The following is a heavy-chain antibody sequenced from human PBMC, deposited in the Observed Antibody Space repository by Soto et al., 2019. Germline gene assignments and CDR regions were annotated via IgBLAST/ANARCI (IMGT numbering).Heavy chain of an antibody. J-gene: IGHJ6*02. CDR2: ISAYNGNT. V-gene: IGHV1-18*01. CDR3: ARGNLKYQLPSYYYGMDV. Sequence: GASVKVSCKASGYTFTSYGISWVRQAPGQGLEWMGWISAYNGNTNYAQSLQGRVTMTTDTSTSTAYMELSSLRSEDTAVYYCARGNLKYQLPSYYYGMDVWGQGTTVTVSS. D-gene: IGHD2-2*01. CDR1: GYTFTSYG.